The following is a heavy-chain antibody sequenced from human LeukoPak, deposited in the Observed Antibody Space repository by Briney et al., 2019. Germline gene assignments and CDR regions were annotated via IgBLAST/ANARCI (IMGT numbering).Heavy chain of an antibody. CDR3: ARARTQYSDGSGLNWFDP. CDR1: GDSFSSGGY. CDR2: VFSSGKT. D-gene: IGHD3-22*01. J-gene: IGHJ5*02. Sequence: SQTLSLTCTVSGDSFSSGGYSWIRRLPGMGLEWIGYVFSSGKTYYKTSLKSRVTISLDMSKNQFSLRLSSVTAADTAVYYCARARTQYSDGSGLNWFDPWGQGTLVTVSS. V-gene: IGHV4-31*03.